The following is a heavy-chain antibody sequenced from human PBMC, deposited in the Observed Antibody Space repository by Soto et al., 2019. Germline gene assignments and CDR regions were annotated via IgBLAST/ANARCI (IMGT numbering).Heavy chain of an antibody. D-gene: IGHD3-10*01. CDR2: VYSGGAT. CDR3: VRGRYGSEIH. J-gene: IGHJ4*02. Sequence: GGSLRLSCAASGFSVSSNYMTWVRQAPGKGLEWVSLVYSGGATHYAASVKGRFTISTHSSQNTLFLQMNSLRTEDTATYYCVRGRYGSEIHWGQGTKVTVSS. CDR1: GFSVSSNY. V-gene: IGHV3-53*04.